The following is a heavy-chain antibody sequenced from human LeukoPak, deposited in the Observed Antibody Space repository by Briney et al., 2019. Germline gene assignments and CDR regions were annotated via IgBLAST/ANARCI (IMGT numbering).Heavy chain of an antibody. CDR1: GFTFSSYG. CDR3: AREVPQQLARNPYYYYGMDV. V-gene: IGHV3-33*08. D-gene: IGHD6-13*01. CDR2: IWYDGSNK. Sequence: GALRLSCAASGFTFSSYGMHWVRQAPGKGLEWVAVIWYDGSNKYYADSVKGRFTISRDNSKNTLYLQMNSLRAEDTAVYYCAREVPQQLARNPYYYYGMDVWGQGTTVTVSS. J-gene: IGHJ6*02.